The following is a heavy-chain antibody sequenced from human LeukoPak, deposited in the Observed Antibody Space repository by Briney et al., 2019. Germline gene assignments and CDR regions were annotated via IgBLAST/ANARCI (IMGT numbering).Heavy chain of an antibody. CDR2: IYPGDSDT. CDR3: ARLSRSITIFGVVMRAFDI. J-gene: IGHJ3*02. Sequence: GESLKISCKGPGYSFTSYWIGWVRQMPGKGLEWMGIIYPGDSDTRYSPSFQGQVTISADKSISTAYLQWSSLKASDTAMYYCARLSRSITIFGVVMRAFDIWGQGTMVTVSS. D-gene: IGHD3-3*01. V-gene: IGHV5-51*01. CDR1: GYSFTSYW.